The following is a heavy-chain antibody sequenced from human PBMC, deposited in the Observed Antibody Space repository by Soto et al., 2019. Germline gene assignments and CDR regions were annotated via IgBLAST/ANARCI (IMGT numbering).Heavy chain of an antibody. Sequence: QVQLVQSGAEVKKPGSSVKVSCKASGGTFSSYTISWVRQAPGQGLEWMGRIIPILGLANYAQKFQGRVTITADTPTSTAYMELSSLRSEDTAVYYCARASDYGDYVSDNWGQGTLVTASS. CDR2: IIPILGLA. J-gene: IGHJ4*02. CDR3: ARASDYGDYVSDN. CDR1: GGTFSSYT. D-gene: IGHD4-17*01. V-gene: IGHV1-69*02.